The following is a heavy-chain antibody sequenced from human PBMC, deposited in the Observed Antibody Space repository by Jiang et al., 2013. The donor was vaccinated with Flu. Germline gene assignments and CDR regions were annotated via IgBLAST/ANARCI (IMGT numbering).Heavy chain of an antibody. D-gene: IGHD3-3*01. V-gene: IGHV4-4*07. J-gene: IGHJ5*02. CDR2: IYSSGST. CDR1: GGSISNYY. CDR3: ARVAHDVVRGVYTGWFDP. Sequence: PGLVKPSETLSLTCTVSGGSISNYYWNWIRQPAGKGLEWIGRIYSSGSTNYNSSLRSRVSMSVDTSKKQFSLKLKSLTAADTAVYYCARVAHDVVRGVYTGWFDPWGQGILVTVSS.